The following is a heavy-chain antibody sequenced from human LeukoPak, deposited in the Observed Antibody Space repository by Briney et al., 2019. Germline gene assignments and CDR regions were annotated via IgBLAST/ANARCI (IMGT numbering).Heavy chain of an antibody. Sequence: ASVKVSCMASGYTFTGYYMHWVRLAPGQGLEWMGWINPNGGDTYYLQKFQGRVTMARDTSINTAYMELSRLRSDGTAVYYCARWGADYTIDYWGQGTLVTVSS. V-gene: IGHV1-2*02. CDR1: GYTFTGYY. CDR2: INPNGGDT. J-gene: IGHJ4*02. D-gene: IGHD4-11*01. CDR3: ARWGADYTIDY.